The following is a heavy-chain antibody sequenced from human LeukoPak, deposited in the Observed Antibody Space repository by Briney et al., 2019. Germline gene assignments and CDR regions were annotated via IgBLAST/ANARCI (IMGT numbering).Heavy chain of an antibody. D-gene: IGHD6-19*01. J-gene: IGHJ4*02. V-gene: IGHV4-59*01. CDR3: ARSHSSGSPPSNY. CDR1: GGSFSGYY. Sequence: PSETLSLTCAVYGGSFSGYYWSWIRQPPGKGLEWIGYIYYSGSTNYNPSLKSRVTISVDTSKNQFSLKLSPVTAADTAVYYCARSHSSGSPPSNYWGQGTLVTVSS. CDR2: IYYSGST.